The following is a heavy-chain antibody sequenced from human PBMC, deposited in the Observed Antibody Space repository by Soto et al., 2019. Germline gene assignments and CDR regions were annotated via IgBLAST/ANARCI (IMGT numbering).Heavy chain of an antibody. CDR2: INHSGST. D-gene: IGHD6-19*01. Sequence: QVQLQQWGAGLLKPSETLSLTCAVYGGSFSGYYWSWIRQPPGKGLEWIGEINHSGSTNYNPSLKSRVTISVDTSKNQFSLKLSSVTAADTAVYYCARGRIAVAVYDYWGQGTLVTVSS. CDR3: ARGRIAVAVYDY. J-gene: IGHJ4*02. V-gene: IGHV4-34*01. CDR1: GGSFSGYY.